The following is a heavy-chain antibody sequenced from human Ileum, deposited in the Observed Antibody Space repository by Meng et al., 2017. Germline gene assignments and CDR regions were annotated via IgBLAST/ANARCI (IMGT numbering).Heavy chain of an antibody. Sequence: QVELQQWGAGLVEPSVTLSPTRAVYGGSFSGYYWTWIRQPPGKGLEWIGEIHHSGSTNYNPSLKSRVTMSIDTSKIQFTLELSSVTAADAAVYYCARYGGSGSYWHFDPWGRGTLVTVSS. D-gene: IGHD3-10*01. CDR1: GGSFSGYY. CDR2: IHHSGST. V-gene: IGHV4-34*01. J-gene: IGHJ2*01. CDR3: ARYGGSGSYWHFDP.